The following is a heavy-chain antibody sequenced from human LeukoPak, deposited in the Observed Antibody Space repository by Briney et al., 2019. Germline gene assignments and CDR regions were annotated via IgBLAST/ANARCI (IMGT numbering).Heavy chain of an antibody. D-gene: IGHD6-13*01. CDR3: AKAGLTMHSSSPNWFDP. Sequence: GASVKVSCKASGYSFTGYFIHWVRQAPGQGLEWMGWINPNSGGTNYAQNFQGRVTMTWDASISTAYMELSRLRSDDTAVYYCAKAGLTMHSSSPNWFDPWGQGTLVTVSS. J-gene: IGHJ5*02. CDR1: GYSFTGYF. CDR2: INPNSGGT. V-gene: IGHV1-2*02.